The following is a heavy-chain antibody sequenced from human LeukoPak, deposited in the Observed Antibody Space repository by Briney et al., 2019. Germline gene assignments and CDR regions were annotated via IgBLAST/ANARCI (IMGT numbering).Heavy chain of an antibody. D-gene: IGHD6-19*01. V-gene: IGHV3-53*01. CDR1: GFTFDDHG. Sequence: GGSLRLSCATSGFTFDDHGLSWVRQAPGKGLEWVSVIYSGGSTYYADSVKGRFTISRDNSKNTLYLQMNSLRAEDTAVYYCAREGLLGIAVAVSWGQGTLVTVSS. CDR3: AREGLLGIAVAVS. CDR2: IYSGGST. J-gene: IGHJ4*02.